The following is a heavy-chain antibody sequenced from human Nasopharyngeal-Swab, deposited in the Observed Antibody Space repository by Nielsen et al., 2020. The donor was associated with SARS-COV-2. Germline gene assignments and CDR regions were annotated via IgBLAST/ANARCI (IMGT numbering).Heavy chain of an antibody. CDR2: IGDKAHNYAT. J-gene: IGHJ4*02. CDR3: TTDYYFDY. Sequence: GRQMSGKGLEWVGRIGDKAHNYATTYAASVKGRFTISRDDSKNTAFLQMDSLKTEDTALYYCTTDYYFDYWGQGTLVTVSS. V-gene: IGHV3-73*01.